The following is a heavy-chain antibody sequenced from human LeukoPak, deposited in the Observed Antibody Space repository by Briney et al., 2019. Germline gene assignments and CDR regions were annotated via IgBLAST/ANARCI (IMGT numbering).Heavy chain of an antibody. CDR1: GFTLSSYG. Sequence: TGKSLRLSCAGSGFTLSSYGMHGVRQAPGKGLEGVAVIWYGGSNKYYADSVKGRFTISRDNSKNTLYLQMNSLRAEDTAVYYCARGIAAAGTPYYFDYWGQGTLVTVSS. CDR3: ARGIAAAGTPYYFDY. D-gene: IGHD6-13*01. J-gene: IGHJ4*02. V-gene: IGHV3-33*01. CDR2: IWYGGSNK.